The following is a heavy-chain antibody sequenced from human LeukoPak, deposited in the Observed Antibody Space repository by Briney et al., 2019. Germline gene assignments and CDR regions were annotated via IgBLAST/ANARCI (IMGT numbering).Heavy chain of an antibody. CDR3: ASVQVYYYGSGSYHSYYYFDY. CDR2: IYHSGST. CDR1: GYSISSGYY. V-gene: IGHV4-38-2*01. D-gene: IGHD3-10*01. Sequence: PSETLSLTCAVSGYSISSGYYWGWIRQPPGKGLEWIGSIYHSGSTYYTPSLKSRVTISVDTSKNQFSLKLSSVTAADTAVYYCASVQVYYYGSGSYHSYYYFDYWGQGTLVTVSS. J-gene: IGHJ4*02.